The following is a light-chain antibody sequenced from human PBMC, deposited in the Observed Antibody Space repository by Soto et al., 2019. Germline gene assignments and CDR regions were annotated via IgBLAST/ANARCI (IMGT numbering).Light chain of an antibody. CDR2: DVS. CDR1: SSDVGGYNY. V-gene: IGLV2-14*01. CDR3: SSYTSSSSVV. J-gene: IGLJ2*01. Sequence: QSALTQPASVSGSPGQSITISCTGTSSDVGGYNYVSWYQLHPGKAPKLLIYDVSYRPSGVSDRFSGSKSGNTASLTISGLQAEDEADYYCSSYTSSSSVVFGGGTKVTVL.